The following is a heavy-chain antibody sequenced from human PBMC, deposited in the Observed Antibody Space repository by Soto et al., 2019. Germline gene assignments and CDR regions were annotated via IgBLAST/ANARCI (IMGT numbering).Heavy chain of an antibody. J-gene: IGHJ4*02. D-gene: IGHD6-13*01. CDR3: ARAAIAAADIFDY. Sequence: GGSLRLSCAASGLTVSSYTMNGVRQAPGKGLEWVSSISSSSTYIYYADSVKGRFTISRDNAKNSLYLQMNSLRAEDTAVYYCARAAIAAADIFDYWGQGTLVTVSS. CDR1: GLTVSSYT. CDR2: ISSSSTYI. V-gene: IGHV3-21*01.